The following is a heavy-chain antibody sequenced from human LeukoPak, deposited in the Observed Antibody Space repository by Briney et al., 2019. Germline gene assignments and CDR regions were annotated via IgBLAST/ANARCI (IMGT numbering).Heavy chain of an antibody. V-gene: IGHV1-46*01. CDR1: GYTFTAFY. D-gene: IGHD1-26*01. CDR3: ASTSGP. J-gene: IGHJ4*02. Sequence: GASVKVSCKASGYTFTAFYLHWVRQAPGQGLEWMGIINPYLATAAYAQNFKGSVTMTTDTSTSTVYLELSSLKSEDTAVYYCASTSGPWGQGTLVTVSS. CDR2: INPYLATA.